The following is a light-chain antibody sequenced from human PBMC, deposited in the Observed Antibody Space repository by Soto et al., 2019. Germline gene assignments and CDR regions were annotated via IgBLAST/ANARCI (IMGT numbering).Light chain of an antibody. CDR3: QQRHMWPIT. CDR1: QSVSSN. CDR2: DAS. J-gene: IGKJ5*01. V-gene: IGKV3-11*01. Sequence: EIVLTQSPATLSLSPGERATLSCRASQSVSSNLAWYQHKPGQPPRLLIYDASTRATGIPARFSGSGSGTDFTLTISSLEPEDFAVYYCQQRHMWPITFGQGTRLEIK.